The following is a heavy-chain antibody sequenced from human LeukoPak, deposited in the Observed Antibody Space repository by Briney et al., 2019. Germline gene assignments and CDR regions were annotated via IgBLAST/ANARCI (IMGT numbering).Heavy chain of an antibody. Sequence: PGGSLRLSCAASGFTFSTYGMHWVRQAPGKGLEWVSVIWYDGSNKLYADSVKGRFTISRDNSKNTLYLQMNSLRAVDTAVYYCARAGPGADWFDPWGQGTLVTVSS. CDR1: GFTFSTYG. CDR3: ARAGPGADWFDP. J-gene: IGHJ5*02. CDR2: IWYDGSNK. V-gene: IGHV3-33*01.